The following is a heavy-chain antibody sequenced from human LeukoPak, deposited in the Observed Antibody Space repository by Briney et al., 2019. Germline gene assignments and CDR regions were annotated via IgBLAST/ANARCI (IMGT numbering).Heavy chain of an antibody. CDR2: INTAGSST. CDR3: ARDMATMVRGVSMDV. D-gene: IGHD3-10*01. CDR1: GFTFRGYW. Sequence: PGGSLRLSCAASGFTFRGYWMPWVRQAPGQGLVGVSRINTAGSSTSYADSVKGRFTISRDNAKNTLYLQMNSLRAEDTAVYYCARDMATMVRGVSMDVWGKGTTVTVSS. J-gene: IGHJ6*03. V-gene: IGHV3-74*01.